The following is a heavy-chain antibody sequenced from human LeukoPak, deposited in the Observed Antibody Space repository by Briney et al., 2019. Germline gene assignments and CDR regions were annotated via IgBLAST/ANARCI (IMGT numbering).Heavy chain of an antibody. V-gene: IGHV3-23*01. CDR2: ISGSGGSP. Sequence: GGSLRLSCAASGFTFGSYAMSWVRQAPGKGLEWVSTISGSGGSPYYADSVKGRFTISRDNSKNMLYLQMNSLRAEDTAVFYCAKAQHSSIWGYFDYWGQGTLVTVSS. CDR3: AKAQHSSIWGYFDY. J-gene: IGHJ4*02. CDR1: GFTFGSYA. D-gene: IGHD6-13*01.